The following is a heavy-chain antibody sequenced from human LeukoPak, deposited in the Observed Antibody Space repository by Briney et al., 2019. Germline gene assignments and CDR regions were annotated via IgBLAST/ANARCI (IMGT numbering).Heavy chain of an antibody. D-gene: IGHD3-9*01. V-gene: IGHV1-8*03. J-gene: IGHJ4*02. CDR3: ARAPGPHDILTGYDY. Sequence: GASVKVSCKASGYTFTSYDINWVRQAPGQGLEWMGWMNPNSGNTGYAQKFQGRVTITRNTSISTAYMELSSLRSEDTAVYYCARAPGPHDILTGYDYWGQGTLVTVSS. CDR2: MNPNSGNT. CDR1: GYTFTSYD.